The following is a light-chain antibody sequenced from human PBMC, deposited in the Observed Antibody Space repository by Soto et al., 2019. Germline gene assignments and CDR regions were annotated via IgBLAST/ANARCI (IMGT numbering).Light chain of an antibody. CDR3: TSYTTISTLA. Sequence: QSVLTQPASVSGSPGQSITISCTGTRSDVGGYNYVSWYQQHPGKVPKLMIYEVSYRPSGVSNRFSGSKSGNTASLTISGLQAEDEADYYCTSYTTISTLAFGGGTKLTVL. CDR2: EVS. CDR1: RSDVGGYNY. J-gene: IGLJ3*02. V-gene: IGLV2-14*01.